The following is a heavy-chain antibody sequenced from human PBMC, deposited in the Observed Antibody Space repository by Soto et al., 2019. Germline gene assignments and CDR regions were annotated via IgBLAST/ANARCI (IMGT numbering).Heavy chain of an antibody. CDR1: GFTFSSYA. CDR2: ISGSGGST. V-gene: IGHV3-23*01. Sequence: GGSLRLSCAASGFTFSSYAMSWGRQAPGKGLEWVSAISGSGGSTYHADSVKGRFTISRDNSKNTLHLQMNSLRAEDTAVYYWALTIFRGVSSMVVWGQGTRVTVSS. J-gene: IGHJ6*02. CDR3: ALTIFRGVSSMVV. D-gene: IGHD3-10*01.